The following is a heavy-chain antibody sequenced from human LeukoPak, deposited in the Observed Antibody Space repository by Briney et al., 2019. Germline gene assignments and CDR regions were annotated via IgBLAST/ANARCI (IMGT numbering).Heavy chain of an antibody. CDR1: GFTFSSYN. Sequence: GGSLRLSCAASGFTFSSYNMNWVRQAPGKGLEWVSYVSSSSSTRYYADSVKGRFTIFRDNDKNSLYLQMNSLRDEDTAVYYCARDPGYCGRTSCYAVWNFDSWGQGTLVTVSS. V-gene: IGHV3-48*02. CDR3: ARDPGYCGRTSCYAVWNFDS. D-gene: IGHD2-2*01. J-gene: IGHJ4*02. CDR2: VSSSSSTR.